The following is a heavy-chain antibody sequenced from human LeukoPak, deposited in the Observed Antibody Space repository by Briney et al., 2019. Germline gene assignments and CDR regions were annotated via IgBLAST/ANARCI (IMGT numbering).Heavy chain of an antibody. V-gene: IGHV1-2*02. Sequence: GASVKVSCKASGYTFTGYYMHWVRQAPGQGLEWMGWINPNSGGTNYAWKFQGRVTMTGDTSISTAYMELTRLRSDDTAVYYCARNTYCGGDCYPDYWGQGTLVTVSS. J-gene: IGHJ4*02. CDR3: ARNTYCGGDCYPDY. CDR2: INPNSGGT. D-gene: IGHD2-21*02. CDR1: GYTFTGYY.